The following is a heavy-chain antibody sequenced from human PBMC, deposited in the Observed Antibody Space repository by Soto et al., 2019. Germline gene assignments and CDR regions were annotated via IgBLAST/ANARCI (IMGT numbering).Heavy chain of an antibody. CDR1: DFTITNAW. D-gene: IGHD2-15*01. Sequence: EVQLVESGGGLVKPGGSLRLSCVASDFTITNAWMNWVRQAPGKGLEWVGRIKTKSEGKATDYAATLKGRFTILRDNSKNTLVQQTNSLKTEDTPAYYYTTNAVEGVWGQGATVTVSS. CDR2: IKTKSEGKAT. J-gene: IGHJ6*02. V-gene: IGHV3-15*07. CDR3: TTNAVEGV.